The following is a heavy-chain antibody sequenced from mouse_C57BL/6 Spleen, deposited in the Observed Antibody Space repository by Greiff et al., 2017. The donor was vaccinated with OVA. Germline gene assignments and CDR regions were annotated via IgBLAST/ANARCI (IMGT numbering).Heavy chain of an antibody. CDR2: INPSTGGT. J-gene: IGHJ2*01. V-gene: IGHV1-42*01. D-gene: IGHD4-1*01. CDR1: GYSFTGYY. CDR3: ASHWDY. Sequence: VQLQQSGPELVKPGASVKISCKASGYSFTGYYMNWVKQSPEKSLEWIGEINPSTGGTTYNQKFKAKATLTVDKSSSTAYMQLKSLTSEDPAVYYCASHWDYWGQGTTLTVSS.